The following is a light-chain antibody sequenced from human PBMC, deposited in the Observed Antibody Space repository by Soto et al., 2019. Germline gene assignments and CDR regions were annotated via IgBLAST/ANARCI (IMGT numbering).Light chain of an antibody. CDR2: DAS. CDR1: QDIFNY. V-gene: IGKV1-12*01. Sequence: DIQMTQSPSSVSASVGDGVTITCRASQDIFNYLAWYQQKPGKAPKLLIYDASSLQSGVPSRFSGSGSGTEFTLTISSLQPDDFATYYCQQYKTFSWTFGQGAKVAI. J-gene: IGKJ1*01. CDR3: QQYKTFSWT.